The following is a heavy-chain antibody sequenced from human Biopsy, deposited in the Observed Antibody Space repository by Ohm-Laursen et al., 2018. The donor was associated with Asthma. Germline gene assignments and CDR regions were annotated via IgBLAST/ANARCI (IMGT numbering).Heavy chain of an antibody. J-gene: IGHJ4*02. D-gene: IGHD5-18*01. CDR2: ISYSGST. V-gene: IGHV4-61*01. CDR3: ARDFVDSAMDYFDY. CDR1: GGSVSSGSHY. Sequence: TLSLTCIVSGGSVSSGSHYWSWIRQPPGKGLEWIGYISYSGSTNYNPSLKSRVTISVDTSKNQFSLKLSSVTAADTAVYYCARDFVDSAMDYFDYWGQGTLVTVSS.